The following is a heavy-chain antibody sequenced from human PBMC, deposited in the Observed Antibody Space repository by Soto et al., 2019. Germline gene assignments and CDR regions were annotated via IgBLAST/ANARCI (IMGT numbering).Heavy chain of an antibody. J-gene: IGHJ4*02. Sequence: SETLSLTCTVSGGSISSSSYYWGWIRQPPGKGLEWIGSIYYSGSTYYNPSLKSRVTISVDTSKNQFSLKLSSVTAADTAVYYCARQPPYDILTGYYTESFDYWGQGTLVTVSS. CDR1: GGSISSSSYY. D-gene: IGHD3-9*01. CDR3: ARQPPYDILTGYYTESFDY. V-gene: IGHV4-39*01. CDR2: IYYSGST.